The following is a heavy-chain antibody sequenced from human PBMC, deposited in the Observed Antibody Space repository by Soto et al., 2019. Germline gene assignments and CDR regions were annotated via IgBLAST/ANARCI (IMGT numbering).Heavy chain of an antibody. V-gene: IGHV1-3*01. D-gene: IGHD3-3*01. CDR1: GYTFRNYA. CDR2: INVANGNT. Sequence: ASVKFSCTSSGYTFRNYAMQWVRQAPGQRLEWMGWINVANGNTEYSQKFQGRLTITRDASASIAQMELSSLRAGDTAVYYCARSRYYYDSFGLDPSDYCGRGTLVTVS. J-gene: IGHJ4*01. CDR3: ARSRYYYDSFGLDPSDY.